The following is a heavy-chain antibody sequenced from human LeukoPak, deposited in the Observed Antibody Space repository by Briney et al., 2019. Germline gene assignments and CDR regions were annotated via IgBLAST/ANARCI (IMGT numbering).Heavy chain of an antibody. J-gene: IGHJ3*02. Sequence: PGGSLRPSCSASGFPFSNYYMSWVRHTPGKGLEWVSYISSSGSTIYYADSVKGRFTISRDNAKNSLYLQMNSLRAEDTAVYYCARAAWELLSAFDIWGQGTMVTVSS. CDR3: ARAAWELLSAFDI. CDR2: ISSSGSTI. V-gene: IGHV3-48*03. D-gene: IGHD1-26*01. CDR1: GFPFSNYY.